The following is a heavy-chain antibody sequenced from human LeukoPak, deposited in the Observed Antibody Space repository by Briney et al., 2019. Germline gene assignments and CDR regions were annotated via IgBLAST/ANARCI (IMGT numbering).Heavy chain of an antibody. V-gene: IGHV1-69*05. J-gene: IGHJ6*03. Sequence: SVKVSCKASGGTFSSYAISWVRQAPGQGLEWMGGIIPIFGTANYAQKFQGRVTITTDESTSTAYMELSSLRSEDTAVYYCARAIRSRWLRFGEDYYYYMDVWGKGTTVTVS. CDR1: GGTFSSYA. CDR2: IIPIFGTA. CDR3: ARAIRSRWLRFGEDYYYYMDV. D-gene: IGHD5-12*01.